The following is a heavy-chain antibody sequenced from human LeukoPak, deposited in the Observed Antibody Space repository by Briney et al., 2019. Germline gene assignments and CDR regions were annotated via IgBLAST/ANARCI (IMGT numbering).Heavy chain of an antibody. CDR3: ARHFPDGDKVMVPDY. V-gene: IGHV4-39*01. J-gene: IGHJ4*02. Sequence: PSETLSLTCTVSGGSISSSSYYWGWIRQPPGKGLEWIGSIYYSGSTYYNPSLKSRVTISVDTSKNQFSLKLSFVTAADTAVYYCARHFPDGDKVMVPDYWGQGTLVTVPS. CDR1: GGSISSSSYY. D-gene: IGHD5-18*01. CDR2: IYYSGST.